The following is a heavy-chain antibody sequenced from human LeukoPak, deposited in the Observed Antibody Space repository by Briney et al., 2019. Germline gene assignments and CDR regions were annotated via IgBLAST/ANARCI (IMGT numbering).Heavy chain of an antibody. J-gene: IGHJ4*02. D-gene: IGHD5-18*01. CDR2: VKGDGRTT. V-gene: IGHV3-74*01. CDR3: ATGHSYGYDY. Sequence: GGSLRLSCAASGLTFSDFWMHWVRQPPGKGPGWVALVKGDGRTTIYADSVEGRFTISRDNAKNTLYLQMNSLRADDSGVYYCATGHSYGYDYWGQGVLVTVSS. CDR1: GLTFSDFW.